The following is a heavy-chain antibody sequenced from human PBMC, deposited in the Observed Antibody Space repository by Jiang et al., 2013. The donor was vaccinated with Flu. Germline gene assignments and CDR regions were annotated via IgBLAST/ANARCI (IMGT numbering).Heavy chain of an antibody. V-gene: IGHV4-39*01. CDR3: ARFRITIFGVVNRAFDI. Sequence: GSGLVKPSETLSLTCTVSSVSISRSDFYWGWIRQPPGRGLEWIGTVSDSGSTSYNASLKSRATISIDTSKNQFSLRLSSVTAVDTAMYYCARFRITIFGVVNRAFDIWGQGTMVTVSS. CDR1: SVSISRSDFY. D-gene: IGHD3-3*01. J-gene: IGHJ3*02. CDR2: VSDSGST.